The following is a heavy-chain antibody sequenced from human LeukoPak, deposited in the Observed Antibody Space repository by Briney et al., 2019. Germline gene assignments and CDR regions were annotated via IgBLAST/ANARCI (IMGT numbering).Heavy chain of an antibody. D-gene: IGHD1-1*01. J-gene: IGHJ4*02. CDR2: ITSDGENT. CDR1: GFTLSPSW. Sequence: GGSLRLSCAASGFTLSPSWMNWVRQAPGKGLVWVSRITSDGENTVYADSVKGRFTISRDNARNTVYLQMTSLRAEDSAVYFCAKDWHYKLDMWGQGALVTVSS. CDR3: AKDWHYKLDM. V-gene: IGHV3-74*01.